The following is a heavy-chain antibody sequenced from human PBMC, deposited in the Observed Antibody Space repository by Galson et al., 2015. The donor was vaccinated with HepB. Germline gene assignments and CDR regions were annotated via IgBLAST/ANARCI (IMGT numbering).Heavy chain of an antibody. J-gene: IGHJ4*02. Sequence: GWIGINSGNTNYAQRLQGRVTLTRDTSTNTAYMELRRLRSDDAAVYYCARDRLHSLDYWGQGTLVTVSS. CDR3: ARDRLHSLDY. CDR2: IGINSGNT. V-gene: IGHV1-18*01.